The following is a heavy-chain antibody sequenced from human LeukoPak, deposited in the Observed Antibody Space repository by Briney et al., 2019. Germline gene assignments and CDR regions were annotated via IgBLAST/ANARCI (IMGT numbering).Heavy chain of an antibody. Sequence: GASVKVSCKASGGTFSSYAISWVRQAPGQGLEWMGGIIPIFGTANYAQKFQGRVTITTDESTSTAYMELSSQRSEDTAVYYCARGFRAARLRGEAFDIWGQGTMVTVSS. CDR2: IIPIFGTA. J-gene: IGHJ3*02. D-gene: IGHD6-6*01. CDR3: ARGFRAARLRGEAFDI. V-gene: IGHV1-69*05. CDR1: GGTFSSYA.